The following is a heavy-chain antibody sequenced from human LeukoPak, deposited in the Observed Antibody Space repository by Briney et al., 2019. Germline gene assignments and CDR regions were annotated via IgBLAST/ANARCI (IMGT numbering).Heavy chain of an antibody. D-gene: IGHD3-22*01. CDR2: INPSGGST. V-gene: IGHV1-46*01. Sequence: ASVKVSCKASRYTFTSYYMHWVRQAPGQGLEWMGIINPSGGSTSYAQKFQGRVTMTRDTSTSTVYMELSSLRSEDTAVYYCARVRRRPTPWGDYYDTTGPSNWFDPWGQGTLVTVSS. CDR1: RYTFTSYY. CDR3: ARVRRRPTPWGDYYDTTGPSNWFDP. J-gene: IGHJ5*02.